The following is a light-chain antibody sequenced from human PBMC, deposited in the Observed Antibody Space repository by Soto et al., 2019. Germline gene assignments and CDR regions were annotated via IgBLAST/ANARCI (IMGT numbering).Light chain of an antibody. CDR1: QSALYSSNNRDS. J-gene: IGKJ2*01. CDR3: QQYYSTMYT. Sequence: DIVMTQSPDSLAVSLGERATINCKSSQSALYSSNNRDSLAWYQQKPGLPPKLLIYWASIRASGVPDRFSGGGSGTDFPLTISSLQAEDVAVYYCQQYYSTMYTFGQGTKLEIK. V-gene: IGKV4-1*01. CDR2: WAS.